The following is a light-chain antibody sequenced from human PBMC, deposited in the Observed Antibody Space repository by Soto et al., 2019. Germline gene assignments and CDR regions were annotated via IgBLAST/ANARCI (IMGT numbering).Light chain of an antibody. CDR2: WAS. Sequence: IQMTHYTSSLSASVGDRVTISCRASHGVSNDLAWYQQKPGKAPKGLIDWASSLHSGVPARFSGSGSGTDFTLTISRLQAEDVAVYYCQQYYSSPLTFGGGTKVDIK. V-gene: IGKV1-17*01. CDR3: QQYYSSPLT. CDR1: HGVSND. J-gene: IGKJ4*02.